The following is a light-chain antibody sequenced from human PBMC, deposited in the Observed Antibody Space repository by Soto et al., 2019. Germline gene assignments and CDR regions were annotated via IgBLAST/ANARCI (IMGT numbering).Light chain of an antibody. Sequence: DIQLSQSRCTLSAYIGDTVTVTCRASQSCSGWLAWYQQKPGEAPKLLIYDASALPRGVPSRFSGSGSGTKFTLTIASLQPDDFATYYCQQYETFSGTFGPGTKVDIK. CDR1: QSCSGW. CDR2: DAS. J-gene: IGKJ1*01. CDR3: QQYETFSGT. V-gene: IGKV1-5*01.